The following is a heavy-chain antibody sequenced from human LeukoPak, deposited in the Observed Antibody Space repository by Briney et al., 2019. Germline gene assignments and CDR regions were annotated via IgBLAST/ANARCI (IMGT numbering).Heavy chain of an antibody. D-gene: IGHD3-22*01. J-gene: IGHJ4*02. CDR2: SSAYTGNT. CDR1: GYTFTSYG. Sequence: ASVKVSCKASGYTFTSYGISCVRQAPGEGLEWMGGSSAYTGNTQYAQKIKGTVTMTTDTRTSTDYTELRSMRSDDTAVYYCARDWAYDSSGYYVDYWGQGKLVTVSS. CDR3: ARDWAYDSSGYYVDY. V-gene: IGHV1-18*01.